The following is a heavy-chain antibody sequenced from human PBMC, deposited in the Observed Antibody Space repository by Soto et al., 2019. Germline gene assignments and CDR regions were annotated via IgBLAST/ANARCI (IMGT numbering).Heavy chain of an antibody. CDR3: AAVTTNYYGMDV. J-gene: IGHJ6*02. Sequence: SETLSLTCAVYGGSFSGYYWSWIRQPPGKGLEWIGEINHSGSTNYNPSLKGRVTISVDTSKNQFSLKLSSVTAADTAVYYCAAVTTNYYGMDVWGQGTTVTVSS. CDR2: INHSGST. V-gene: IGHV4-34*01. CDR1: GGSFSGYY. D-gene: IGHD4-17*01.